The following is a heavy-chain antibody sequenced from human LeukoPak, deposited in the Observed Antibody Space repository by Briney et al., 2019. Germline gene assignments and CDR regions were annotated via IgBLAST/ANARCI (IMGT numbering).Heavy chain of an antibody. D-gene: IGHD3-10*01. Sequence: GGSLRLSCAASGFTFSSYGMHWVRQAPGKGLEWVAFVRFDGNEKYYADSVKGRFTISKDTSKNTLSLQMNSLTAEDTAVYYCAKPLMRDRWFGESWGQGTLVTVSS. V-gene: IGHV3-30*02. CDR2: VRFDGNEK. CDR3: AKPLMRDRWFGES. J-gene: IGHJ5*02. CDR1: GFTFSSYG.